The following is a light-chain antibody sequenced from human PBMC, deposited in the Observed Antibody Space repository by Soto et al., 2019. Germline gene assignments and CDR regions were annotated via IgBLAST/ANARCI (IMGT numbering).Light chain of an antibody. V-gene: IGKV2-28*01. CDR3: QQYGSSSPIT. CDR1: QSLLHSNGXXD. Sequence: DIVVSQSXLSLPVTRGEPAHISCRVCQSLLHSNGXXDVYXYXQKXXKXXQXXXXLGSNRASGVNERLSGSGSGKDFTLNISRLEPEEFAVYYCQQYGSSSPITFGQGTRLEI. J-gene: IGKJ5*01. CDR2: LGS.